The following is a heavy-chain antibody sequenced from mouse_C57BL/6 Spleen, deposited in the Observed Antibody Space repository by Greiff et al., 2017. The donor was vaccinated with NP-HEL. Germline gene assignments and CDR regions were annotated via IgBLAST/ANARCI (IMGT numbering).Heavy chain of an antibody. CDR3: ARDCLLSPDDV. CDR2: INPSNGGT. CDR1: GYTFTSYW. V-gene: IGHV1-53*01. D-gene: IGHD1-1*01. Sequence: VQLQQPGTELVKPGASVKLSCKASGYTFTSYWMHWVKQRPGKSLEWIGNINPSNGGTNYNEKFKSKATLTVDKASSTAYMQLSSLTSEDSAVYYCARDCLLSPDDVWGTGTTVTVSS. J-gene: IGHJ1*03.